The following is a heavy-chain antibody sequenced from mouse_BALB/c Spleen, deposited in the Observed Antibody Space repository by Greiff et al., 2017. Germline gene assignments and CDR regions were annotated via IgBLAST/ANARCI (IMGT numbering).Heavy chain of an antibody. CDR2: ISYDGSN. D-gene: IGHD2-10*01. CDR1: GYSITSCYY. Sequence: VQLKESGPGLVKPSQSLSLTCSVTGYSITSCYYWYWIRQFPGNQLEWMGYISYDGSNNYNPSLKNRISITRDTSKNQFFLKLNSVTTEDTATYYCARDRGTYSYYFDYWGQGTTLTVSS. V-gene: IGHV3-6*02. J-gene: IGHJ2*01. CDR3: ARDRGTYSYYFDY.